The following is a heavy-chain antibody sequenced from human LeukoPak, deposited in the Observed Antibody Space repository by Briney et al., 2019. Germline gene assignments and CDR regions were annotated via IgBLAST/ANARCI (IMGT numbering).Heavy chain of an antibody. D-gene: IGHD5-12*01. CDR1: GFTVSSNY. CDR2: ISGSGGST. CDR3: AKTHQRGYSGYDYEYYFDY. J-gene: IGHJ4*02. V-gene: IGHV3-23*01. Sequence: GGSLRLSCAASGFTVSSNYMSWVRQAPGKGLEWVSAISGSGGSTYYADSVKGRFTISRDNSKNTLYLQMNSLRAEDTAVYYCAKTHQRGYSGYDYEYYFDYWGQGTLVTVSS.